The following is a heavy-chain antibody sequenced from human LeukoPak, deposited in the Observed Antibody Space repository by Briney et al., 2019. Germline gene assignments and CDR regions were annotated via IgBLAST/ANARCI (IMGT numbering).Heavy chain of an antibody. CDR3: AKDLGGSSWSGDAFDI. CDR2: ISGSGGST. Sequence: GGSLRLSCAASGFTFSSYAMSWVRQAPGKGLEWVSAISGSGGSTYYADSVKGRFTIPRDNSKNTLYLQMNSLRAEDTAVYYCAKDLGGSSWSGDAFDIWGQGTMVTVSS. CDR1: GFTFSSYA. J-gene: IGHJ3*02. D-gene: IGHD6-13*01. V-gene: IGHV3-23*01.